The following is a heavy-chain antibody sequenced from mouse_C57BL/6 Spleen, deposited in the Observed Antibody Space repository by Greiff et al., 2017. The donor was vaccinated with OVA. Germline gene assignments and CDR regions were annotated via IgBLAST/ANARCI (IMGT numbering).Heavy chain of an antibody. J-gene: IGHJ1*03. CDR1: GYTFTSYD. CDR3: AREDYYYGSSRYFDV. CDR2: IYPRDGST. V-gene: IGHV1-85*01. Sequence: VQLKQSGPELVKPGASVKLSCKASGYTFTSYDINWVKQRPGQGLEWIGWIYPRDGSTKYNEKFKGKATLTVDTSSSTAYMELHSLTSEDSAVYFCAREDYYYGSSRYFDVWGTGTTVTVSS. D-gene: IGHD1-1*01.